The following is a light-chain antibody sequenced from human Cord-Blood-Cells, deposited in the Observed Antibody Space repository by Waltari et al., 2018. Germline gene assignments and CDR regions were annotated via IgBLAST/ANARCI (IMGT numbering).Light chain of an antibody. CDR1: QSISSY. V-gene: IGKV1-39*01. Sequence: DIQMTQSPSSLSASVGDRVTITCRPRQSISSYLNWYQQKPGKAPKLLNYAASSLQSGVPSMFSCSGSGTDFTLYISSLQPEDFATYYCQQSYSTLQYSFGQGTKLEIK. CDR3: QQSYSTLQYS. CDR2: AAS. J-gene: IGKJ2*03.